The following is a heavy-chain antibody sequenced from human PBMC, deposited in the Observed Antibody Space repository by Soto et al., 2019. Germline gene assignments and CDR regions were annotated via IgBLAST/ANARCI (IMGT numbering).Heavy chain of an antibody. CDR1: GGSFSGYY. V-gene: IGHV4-34*01. Sequence: SETLSLTCAVYGGSFSGYYWSWIRQPPGKGLEWIGEINHSGSTNYNPSLKSRVTISVETSKNHFSLKLSSVTAADTAVYYCARGLGKLGSSSNRRAYYFDYWGQGTLVTVSS. J-gene: IGHJ4*02. CDR2: INHSGST. D-gene: IGHD6-13*01. CDR3: ARGLGKLGSSSNRRAYYFDY.